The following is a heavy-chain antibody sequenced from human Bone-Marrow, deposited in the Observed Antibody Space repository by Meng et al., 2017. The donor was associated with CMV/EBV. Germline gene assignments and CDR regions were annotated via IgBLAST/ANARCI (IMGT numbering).Heavy chain of an antibody. CDR1: GYTFTGYG. D-gene: IGHD3-10*01. Sequence: ASVKVSCKASGYTFTGYGIHWVRQAPGQGLEWMGWINPNNGGTNYAQKFQGRVTMTRDTSISTAYMELSRLRSDDTAVYYWARDRFTMVRGPTYSTLFDPWGQGTLVTVSS. CDR2: INPNNGGT. V-gene: IGHV1-2*02. J-gene: IGHJ5*02. CDR3: ARDRFTMVRGPTYSTLFDP.